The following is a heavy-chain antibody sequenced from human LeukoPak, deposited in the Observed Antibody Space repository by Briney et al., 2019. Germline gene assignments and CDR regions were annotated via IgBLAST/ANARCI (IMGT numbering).Heavy chain of an antibody. V-gene: IGHV1-18*04. CDR3: ARDLPDYDILTGYLDY. CDR1: GYTFTSYG. CDR2: ISAYNGNT. Sequence: ASVKVSCKASGYTFTSYGISWVRQAPGQGLEWMXXISAYNGNTNYAQKLQGRVTMTTDTSTSTAYMELRSLRSDDAAVYYCARDLPDYDILTGYLDYWGQGTLVTVSS. D-gene: IGHD3-9*01. J-gene: IGHJ4*02.